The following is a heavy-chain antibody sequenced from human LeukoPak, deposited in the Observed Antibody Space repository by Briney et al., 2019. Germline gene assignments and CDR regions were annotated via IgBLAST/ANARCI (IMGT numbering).Heavy chain of an antibody. CDR2: INHSGST. V-gene: IGHV4-34*01. Sequence: SETLSLTCAVYGGSFSGYYWSWIRQPPGKGLEWVGEINHSGSTNYNPSLKSRVTISVDTSKNQFSLKLSSVTAADTAVYYCARDVGYGDYGGGYYFDYWGQGTLVTVSS. CDR3: ARDVGYGDYGGGYYFDY. CDR1: GGSFSGYY. D-gene: IGHD4-17*01. J-gene: IGHJ4*02.